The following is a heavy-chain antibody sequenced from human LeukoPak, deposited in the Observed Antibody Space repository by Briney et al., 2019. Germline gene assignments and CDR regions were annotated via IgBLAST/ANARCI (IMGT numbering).Heavy chain of an antibody. Sequence: GASVKVSCKTSGCTFTGYYMHWVRQAPGQGLEWMGWINPNSGGTNYAQKFQGRVTMTRDTSISTAYMELSRLRSDDTAVYYCARDSGVVVVAATAFDPWGQGTLVTVSS. CDR1: GCTFTGYY. V-gene: IGHV1-2*02. CDR2: INPNSGGT. CDR3: ARDSGVVVVAATAFDP. D-gene: IGHD2-15*01. J-gene: IGHJ5*02.